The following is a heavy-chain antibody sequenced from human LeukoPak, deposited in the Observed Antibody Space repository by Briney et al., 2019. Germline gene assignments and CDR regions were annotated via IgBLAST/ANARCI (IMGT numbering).Heavy chain of an antibody. CDR3: ARNINGDYDY. D-gene: IGHD4-17*01. V-gene: IGHV1-46*01. J-gene: IGHJ4*02. CDR2: INPSGGST. Sequence: ASVKVSCKASGYTFTCYHLHWVRQAPGQGLEWMGIINPSGGSTSYAQKFQGRVTMTRDMYTSTVYMELSSLRSEDTAVYYCARNINGDYDYWGQGTLVTVSS. CDR1: GYTFTCYH.